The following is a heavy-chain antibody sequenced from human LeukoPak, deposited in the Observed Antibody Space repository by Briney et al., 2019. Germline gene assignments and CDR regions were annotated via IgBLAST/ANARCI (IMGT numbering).Heavy chain of an antibody. CDR2: IIPIFGIA. V-gene: IGHV1-69*04. CDR1: GGTFSSYA. CDR3: ARPYNWNYGDGMDV. Sequence: SVKVSCKASGGTFSSYAISWVRQAPGQGLEWMGRIIPIFGIANYAQKFQGRVTITADKSTSTAYMELSSLRSEDTAVYYCARPYNWNYGDGMDVWGQGTKVTVSS. D-gene: IGHD1-7*01. J-gene: IGHJ6*02.